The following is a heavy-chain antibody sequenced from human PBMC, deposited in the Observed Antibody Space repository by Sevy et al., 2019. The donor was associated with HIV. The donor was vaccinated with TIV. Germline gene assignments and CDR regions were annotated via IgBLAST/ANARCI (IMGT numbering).Heavy chain of an antibody. CDR3: ARRTYGDYVGYYDY. CDR1: GGSISSSSYY. Sequence: SGTLSLTCTVSGGSISSSSYYWDWIRQPPGKGLEWIGTIYYSGNTYYNPSLKSRVTISVDTSRNQFSLRLSSATAADTAVYYCARRTYGDYVGYYDYWGQGTLVTVSS. CDR2: IYYSGNT. D-gene: IGHD4-17*01. V-gene: IGHV4-39*01. J-gene: IGHJ4*02.